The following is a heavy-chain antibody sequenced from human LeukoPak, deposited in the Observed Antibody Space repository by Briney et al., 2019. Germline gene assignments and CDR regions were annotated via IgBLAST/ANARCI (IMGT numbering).Heavy chain of an antibody. CDR1: GFTVSSHS. CDR3: ARADSNGWSNY. D-gene: IGHD6-19*01. Sequence: GGSLRLSCAASGFTVSSHSMSWVRQAPGKGLEWVSVIYSAGFTYYADSVKGRFAISRGNSKNTLYLQMNSLRAEDTALYHCARADSNGWSNYWGQGTLVTVSS. J-gene: IGHJ4*02. V-gene: IGHV3-53*01. CDR2: IYSAGFT.